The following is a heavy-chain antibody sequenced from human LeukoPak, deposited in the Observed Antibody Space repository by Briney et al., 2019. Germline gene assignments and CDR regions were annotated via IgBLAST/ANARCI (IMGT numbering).Heavy chain of an antibody. CDR3: AGDDSSGLNY. J-gene: IGHJ4*02. CDR1: GGSITSYY. CDR2: IYYSGST. D-gene: IGHD6-19*01. Sequence: SETLSLTCTVSGGSITSYYWSWIRQPPGKGLEWIGYIYYSGSTNYNPSLKGRVTISVDTSKNQFSLKLSSVTAADTAVYYCAGDDSSGLNYWGQGTLVTVSS. V-gene: IGHV4-59*01.